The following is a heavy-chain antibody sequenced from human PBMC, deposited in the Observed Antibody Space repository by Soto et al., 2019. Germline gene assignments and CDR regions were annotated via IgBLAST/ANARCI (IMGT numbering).Heavy chain of an antibody. CDR2: FDPEDGET. CDR3: ATSVYSRSFVPPGGFDP. Sequence: QVQLVQSGAEVKKPGASVKVSCKVSGYTLTELSMHWVRQAPGKGLEWMGGFDPEDGETIYAQKFQGRVTMTEDTSTDTDYMELSSLRAEDTAVYYCATSVYSRSFVPPGGFDPWGQGTLVTVSS. CDR1: GYTLTELS. J-gene: IGHJ5*02. V-gene: IGHV1-24*01. D-gene: IGHD6-6*01.